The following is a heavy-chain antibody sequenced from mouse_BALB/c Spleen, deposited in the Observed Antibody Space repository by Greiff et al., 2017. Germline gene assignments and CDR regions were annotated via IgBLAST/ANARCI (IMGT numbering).Heavy chain of an antibody. CDR2: ISSGGSYT. CDR1: GFTFSSYA. D-gene: IGHD2-1*01. CDR3: ARHSQLQRYYAMDY. Sequence: EVKLVESGGGLVKPGGSLKLSCAASGFTFSSYAMSWVRQTPEKRLEWVATISSGGSYTYYPDSVKGRFTISRDNAKNTLYLQMSSLKSEDTAMYYCARHSQLQRYYAMDYWGQGTSVTVSS. V-gene: IGHV5-9-3*01. J-gene: IGHJ4*01.